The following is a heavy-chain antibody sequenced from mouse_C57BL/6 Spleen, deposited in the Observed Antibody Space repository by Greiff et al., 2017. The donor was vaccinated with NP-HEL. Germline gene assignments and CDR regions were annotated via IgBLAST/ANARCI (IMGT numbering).Heavy chain of an antibody. V-gene: IGHV1-82*01. CDR3: ARWGRQAPLDY. CDR1: GYAFSSSW. Sequence: QVQLKESGPELVKPGASVKISCKASGYAFSSSWMNWVKQRPGKGLEWIGRIYPGDGDTNYNGKFKGKATLTADKSSSTAYMQLSSLTSEDSAVYFCARWGRQAPLDYWGQGTTLTVSS. CDR2: IYPGDGDT. D-gene: IGHD3-2*02. J-gene: IGHJ2*01.